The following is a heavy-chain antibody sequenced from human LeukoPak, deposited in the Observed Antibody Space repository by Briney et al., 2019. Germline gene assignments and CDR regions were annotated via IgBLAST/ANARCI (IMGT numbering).Heavy chain of an antibody. Sequence: SETLSLTCTVSGGSISSYYWSWIRQPPGKGLEWIGYIYYSGSTNYNPSLKSRVTISVDTSKNQFSLKLSSVTAADTAVYYCARGLERGPYYYFYYMGVWSKGTTVTVSS. J-gene: IGHJ6*03. CDR1: GGSISSYY. V-gene: IGHV4-59*01. CDR2: IYYSGST. CDR3: ARGLERGPYYYFYYMGV. D-gene: IGHD1-1*01.